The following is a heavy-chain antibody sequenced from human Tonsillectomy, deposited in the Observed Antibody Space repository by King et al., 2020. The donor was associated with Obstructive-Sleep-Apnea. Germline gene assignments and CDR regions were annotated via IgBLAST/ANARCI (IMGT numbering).Heavy chain of an antibody. J-gene: IGHJ3*02. D-gene: IGHD3-9*01. CDR1: GFTFSSYS. CDR3: ARDKRRGYDILTGYYKGAFDI. V-gene: IGHV3-21*01. Sequence: VQLVESGGGLVKPGGSLRLSCAASGFTFSSYSMNWVRQAPGKGLEWVSSISISSSYIYYADSVKGRFTISRDNAKNSLYLKMNSLRAEDTAVYYCARDKRRGYDILTGYYKGAFDIWGQGTMVTVSS. CDR2: ISISSSYI.